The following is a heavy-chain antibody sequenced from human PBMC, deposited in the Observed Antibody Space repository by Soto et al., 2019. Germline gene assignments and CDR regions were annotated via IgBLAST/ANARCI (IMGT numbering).Heavy chain of an antibody. V-gene: IGHV3-30*03. D-gene: IGHD3-22*01. CDR2: ISSDGHHQ. J-gene: IGHJ4*02. CDR1: GFSFNDYA. Sequence: EGALRLSCATSGFSFNDYAMYWVRHAPGQGLEWVAIISSDGHHQFYLDNLRGRFTVSRDNSKNTLYLQMNSLRPEDTAVYYCSRGTYYPQSSGLHADYWGPGTVVTVSS. CDR3: SRGTYYPQSSGLHADY.